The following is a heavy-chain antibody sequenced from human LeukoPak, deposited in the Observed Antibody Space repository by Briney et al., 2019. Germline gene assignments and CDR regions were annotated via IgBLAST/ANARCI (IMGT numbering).Heavy chain of an antibody. J-gene: IGHJ4*02. CDR3: ARDKAYYYDSSGYYSY. CDR2: IIPILGIA. CDR1: GYTFTNYG. D-gene: IGHD3-22*01. Sequence: ASVKVSCKASGYTFTNYGISWVRQAPGQGLEWMGRIIPILGIANYAQKFQGRVTITADKSTSTAYMELSSLRSEDTAVYYCARDKAYYYDSSGYYSYWGQGTLVTVFS. V-gene: IGHV1-69*04.